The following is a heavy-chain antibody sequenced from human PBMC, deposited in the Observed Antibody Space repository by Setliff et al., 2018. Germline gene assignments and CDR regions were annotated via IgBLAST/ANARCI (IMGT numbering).Heavy chain of an antibody. V-gene: IGHV5-51*01. J-gene: IGHJ3*02. CDR2: IYPGDSDT. CDR1: GYSFSSYW. D-gene: IGHD3-22*01. Sequence: GESLKISCKGSGYSFSSYWIGWVRQMPGKGLEWMGIIYPGDSDTRYSPSFQGQVTISADKSISTAYLQWSSLKASDTAMYYCASLSRSYYDASGYFSNPFDIWGQGTVVTVSS. CDR3: ASLSRSYYDASGYFSNPFDI.